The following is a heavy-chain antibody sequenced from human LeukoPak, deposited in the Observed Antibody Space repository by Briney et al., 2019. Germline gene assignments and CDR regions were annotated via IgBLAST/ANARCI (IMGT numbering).Heavy chain of an antibody. D-gene: IGHD2-15*01. CDR2: ISNNGGYT. Sequence: GGSLRLSCAASGFTFSSSAMSWVRQAPGKGLEWVSAISNNGGYTYYADSVRGRFTISRDNSKSTLCLQMNSLRAEDTAVYYCAKQLGYCSDGSCYFPYWGQGALVTVSS. CDR1: GFTFSSSA. V-gene: IGHV3-23*01. CDR3: AKQLGYCSDGSCYFPY. J-gene: IGHJ4*02.